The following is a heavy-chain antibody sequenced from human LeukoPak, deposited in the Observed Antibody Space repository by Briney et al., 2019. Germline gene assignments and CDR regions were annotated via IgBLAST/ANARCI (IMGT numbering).Heavy chain of an antibody. CDR1: GYTFTGYY. J-gene: IGHJ4*02. D-gene: IGHD3-9*01. V-gene: IGHV1-2*02. CDR2: INPNSGGT. Sequence: ASVKVSCKASGYTFTGYYMHWVRQAPGQGLERMGWINPNSGGTNYAQKFQGRVTMTRDTSISTAYMELSRLRSDDTAVYYCARDHYDILTGYYRLYYFDYWGQGTLVTVSS. CDR3: ARDHYDILTGYYRLYYFDY.